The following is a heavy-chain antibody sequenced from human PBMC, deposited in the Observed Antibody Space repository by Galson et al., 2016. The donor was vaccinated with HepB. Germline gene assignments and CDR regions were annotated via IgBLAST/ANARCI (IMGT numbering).Heavy chain of an antibody. Sequence: SLRLSCAASEFTFSYYIMHWVRQAPGKGLEWVSSISSDSSAIFYAGSVKGRFTVYRDNAKNSVYLQTSNLRDEDTAVYFCARELEQWLGHFDCWGQGILVTVSS. V-gene: IGHV3-48*02. CDR3: ARELEQWLGHFDC. CDR2: ISSDSSAI. J-gene: IGHJ4*02. CDR1: EFTFSYYI. D-gene: IGHD6-19*01.